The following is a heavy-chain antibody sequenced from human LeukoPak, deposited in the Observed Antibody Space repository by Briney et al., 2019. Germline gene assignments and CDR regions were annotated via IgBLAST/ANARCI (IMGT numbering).Heavy chain of an antibody. J-gene: IGHJ3*01. V-gene: IGHV3-7*01. Sequence: GGSLRLSCAASGFTFSSYWMSWVRQAPGKGLEWVANIKQDGSEKYYVDSVKGRFTISRDNAKNSLYLQMNSLRADDTAVYYCARVDYDFWSGYLHAFDVWGHGTMVTVSS. D-gene: IGHD3-3*01. CDR1: GFTFSSYW. CDR3: ARVDYDFWSGYLHAFDV. CDR2: IKQDGSEK.